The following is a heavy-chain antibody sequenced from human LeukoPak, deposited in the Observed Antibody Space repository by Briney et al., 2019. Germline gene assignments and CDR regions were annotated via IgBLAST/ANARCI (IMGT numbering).Heavy chain of an antibody. Sequence: ASVKVSCKASGYTFTSYGISWVRQAPGQGLEWMGWISAYNGNTNYAQKLQGRVAMTTDTSTSTAYMELRSLRSDDTAVYYCARSRYDYVWGSYRPGYFDYWGQGTLVTVSS. D-gene: IGHD3-16*02. CDR3: ARSRYDYVWGSYRPGYFDY. CDR2: ISAYNGNT. CDR1: GYTFTSYG. J-gene: IGHJ4*02. V-gene: IGHV1-18*01.